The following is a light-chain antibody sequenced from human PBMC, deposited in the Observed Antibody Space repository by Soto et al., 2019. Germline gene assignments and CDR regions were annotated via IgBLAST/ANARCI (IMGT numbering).Light chain of an antibody. CDR1: QSVGSN. CDR3: QEYDNWT. V-gene: IGKV3-15*01. Sequence: DILMTQSQATMSVSPGERATLSGRASQSVGSNLTWYQHKPGQAPRLLIYGASTRATGVPARFSGSGAGTEFTLTIVSLQSEDFAVYYCQEYDNWTFGQGTTVELK. CDR2: GAS. J-gene: IGKJ1*01.